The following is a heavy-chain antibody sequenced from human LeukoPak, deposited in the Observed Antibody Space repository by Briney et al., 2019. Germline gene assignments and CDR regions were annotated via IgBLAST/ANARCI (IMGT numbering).Heavy chain of an antibody. V-gene: IGHV4-39*01. Sequence: SETLSLACTVSGGSISSSSYYWGWIRQPPGKGLEWIGSIYYSGSTYYNPSLKSRVTISVDTSKNQFSLKLSSVTAADTAVYYCARGGYSYGYRITGAFDIWGQGTMVTVSS. D-gene: IGHD5-18*01. CDR1: GGSISSSSYY. CDR2: IYYSGST. CDR3: ARGGYSYGYRITGAFDI. J-gene: IGHJ3*02.